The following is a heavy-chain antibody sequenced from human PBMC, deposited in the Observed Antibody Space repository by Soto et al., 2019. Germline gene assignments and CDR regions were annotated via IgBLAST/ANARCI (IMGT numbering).Heavy chain of an antibody. CDR1: GFTFSSYS. CDR3: AREASGWYYFDY. Sequence: GGSLRLSCAASGFTFSSYSMNWVRQAPGKGLEWVSSISSSSSYIYYADSVKGRFTISRDNAKNSLYLQMNSLRAEDTAVYYCAREASGWYYFDYWGQGTLVTVSS. V-gene: IGHV3-21*01. J-gene: IGHJ4*02. CDR2: ISSSSSYI. D-gene: IGHD6-19*01.